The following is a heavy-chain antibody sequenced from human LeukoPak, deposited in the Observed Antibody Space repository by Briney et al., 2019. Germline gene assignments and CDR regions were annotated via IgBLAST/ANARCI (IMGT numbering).Heavy chain of an antibody. D-gene: IGHD1-1*01. CDR1: GGSISSGGYS. CDR3: ARSGDLDSIDY. V-gene: IGHV4-30-2*01. CDR2: IYHSGST. Sequence: SQTLSLTCAVSGGSISSGGYSWSWIRQPPGTGLEWIGYIYHSGSTYYNPSLKSRVTISVDRSKNQFSLKLSSVTAADTAVYYCARSGDLDSIDYWGQGTLVTVSS. J-gene: IGHJ4*02.